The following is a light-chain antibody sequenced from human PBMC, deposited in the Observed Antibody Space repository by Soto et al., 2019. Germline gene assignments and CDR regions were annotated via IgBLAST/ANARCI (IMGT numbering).Light chain of an antibody. Sequence: QSALTQPASVSGSPGQSITVSCTRTSSDVGDYSSVSWYQQHPGKAPKLIISDVTNRPSGVSNRFSGSKSGNTASLTISGLQAEDEADYYCSAYTSTITVAFGRGTKLTVL. J-gene: IGLJ2*01. V-gene: IGLV2-14*01. CDR3: SAYTSTITVA. CDR1: SSDVGDYSS. CDR2: DVT.